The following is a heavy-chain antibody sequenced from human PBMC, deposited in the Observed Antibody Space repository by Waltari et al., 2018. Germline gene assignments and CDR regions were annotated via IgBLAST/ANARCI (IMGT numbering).Heavy chain of an antibody. J-gene: IGHJ2*01. CDR3: ATDVEVRRSWYFDL. CDR2: IYTSGST. Sequence: QVQLQESGPGLVKPSQTLSLTCTVSGGSISSGSYYWSWIRQPAGKGLEWIGYIYTSGSTNYNPSLKSRVTISVDTSKNQFSLKLSSVTAADTAVYYCATDVEVRRSWYFDLWGRGTLVTVSS. D-gene: IGHD2-21*01. CDR1: GGSISSGSYY. V-gene: IGHV4-61*09.